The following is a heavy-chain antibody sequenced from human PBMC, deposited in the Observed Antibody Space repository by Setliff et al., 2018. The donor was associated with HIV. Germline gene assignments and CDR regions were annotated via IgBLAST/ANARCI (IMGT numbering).Heavy chain of an antibody. Sequence: PGGSLRLSCAGSGFTLSSNWMHWVRQAPGEGLVWVSRINEDGKTTNYADSVKGRFTIFRDNTKNTVYLQMNSLRAEDTAVYFCAKDLLASFGEPYPPTANWFDPWGQGTLVTVSS. V-gene: IGHV3-74*01. CDR1: GFTLSSNW. CDR3: AKDLLASFGEPYPPTANWFDP. J-gene: IGHJ5*02. CDR2: INEDGKTT. D-gene: IGHD3-10*01.